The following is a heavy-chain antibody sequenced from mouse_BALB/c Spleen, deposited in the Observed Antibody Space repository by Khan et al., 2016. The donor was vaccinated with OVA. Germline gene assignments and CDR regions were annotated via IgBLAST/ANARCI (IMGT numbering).Heavy chain of an antibody. Sequence: VQLKQSGAELVKPGASVKLSCTASGFNIKDTYLHWVKQRPEQGLEWIGRIAPANGNTQYDPKFQGKATITSDTSSDTSYLQLTSLTSEYTSVNYCARPSYDPRDFEVWGAGTMVTVSS. CDR3: ARPSYDPRDFEV. D-gene: IGHD2-3*01. CDR2: IAPANGNT. CDR1: GFNIKDTY. V-gene: IGHV14-3*02. J-gene: IGHJ1*01.